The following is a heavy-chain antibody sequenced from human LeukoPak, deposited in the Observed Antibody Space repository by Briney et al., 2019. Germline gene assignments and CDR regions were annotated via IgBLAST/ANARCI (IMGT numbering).Heavy chain of an antibody. CDR3: AKGGKWDVTPFDY. J-gene: IGHJ4*02. CDR2: TSGGGGST. D-gene: IGHD1-26*01. V-gene: IGHV3-23*01. CDR1: GFTLSSYR. Sequence: GGSLRLSCAASGFTLSSYRMNWVRQATGKELEGVSTTSGGGGSTYYADSVKRRITISRDNSKNTLYLQVNSLRAEDTAVYYCAKGGKWDVTPFDYWGQGTLVTVSS.